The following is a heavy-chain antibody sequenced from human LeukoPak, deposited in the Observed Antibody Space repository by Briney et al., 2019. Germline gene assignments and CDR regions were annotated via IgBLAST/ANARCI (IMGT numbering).Heavy chain of an antibody. Sequence: ASVKVSCKASGYTFTSYAMNWVRQAPGQGLEWMGWININTGNPTYAQGFTGRFVFSLDTSVSTAYLQISSLKAEDTAVYYCARAGGYFGREAAAGRGGTDYWGQGTLVTVSS. V-gene: IGHV7-4-1*02. J-gene: IGHJ4*02. CDR2: ININTGNP. CDR1: GYTFTSYA. CDR3: ARAGGYFGREAAAGRGGTDY. D-gene: IGHD6-13*01.